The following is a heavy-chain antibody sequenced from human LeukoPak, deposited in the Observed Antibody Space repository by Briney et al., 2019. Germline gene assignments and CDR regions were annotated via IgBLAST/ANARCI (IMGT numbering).Heavy chain of an antibody. Sequence: GGVLRLSCAASGFTVSTNYMSWVRQAPGKGLEWVSLIYSGGGTYYADSVKGRFTISRDNSRNTLSLQMNSLRVDDTAVYYCARGFRSVTTWGYFDYWGQGALVTVSS. CDR2: IYSGGGT. J-gene: IGHJ4*02. CDR3: ARGFRSVTTWGYFDY. V-gene: IGHV3-66*01. CDR1: GFTVSTNY. D-gene: IGHD4-17*01.